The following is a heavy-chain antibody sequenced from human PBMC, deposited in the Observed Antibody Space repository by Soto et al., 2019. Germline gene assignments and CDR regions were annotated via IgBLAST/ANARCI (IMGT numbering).Heavy chain of an antibody. CDR3: ASSDFLGYCSSTSCYDAFDI. CDR1: GGSISSYY. V-gene: IGHV4-59*01. Sequence: SETLSLTCTVSGGSISSYYWSWIRQPPGKGLEWIGYIYYSGSTNYNPSLKSRVTISVDTSKNQFSLKLSSVTAADTAVYYCASSDFLGYCSSTSCYDAFDIWGQGTMVTVSS. J-gene: IGHJ3*02. D-gene: IGHD2-2*01. CDR2: IYYSGST.